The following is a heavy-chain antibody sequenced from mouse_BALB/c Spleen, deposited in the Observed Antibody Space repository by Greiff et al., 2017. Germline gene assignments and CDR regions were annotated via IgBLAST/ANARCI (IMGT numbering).Heavy chain of an antibody. V-gene: IGHV4-1*02. CDR3: ARRGHYYGSWFAY. J-gene: IGHJ3*01. D-gene: IGHD1-2*01. Sequence: EVKVEESGGGLVQPGGSLKLSCAASGFDFSRYWMSWVRQAPGKGLEWIGEINPDSSTINYTPSLKDKFIISRDNAKNTLYLQMSKVRSEDTALYYCARRGHYYGSWFAYWGQGTLVTVSA. CDR2: INPDSSTI. CDR1: GFDFSRYW.